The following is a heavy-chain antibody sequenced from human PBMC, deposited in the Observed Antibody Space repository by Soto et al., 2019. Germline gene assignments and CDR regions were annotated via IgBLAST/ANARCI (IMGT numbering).Heavy chain of an antibody. J-gene: IGHJ6*02. CDR2: IGESGTPT. CDR3: ARYIPGVRYYGMDV. D-gene: IGHD2-2*01. V-gene: IGHV3-23*01. CDR1: GFTXSSYA. Sequence: GGSLRLSCAASGFTXSSYAMKWVRQAPGKGLEWVSLIGESGTPTYYADSVKGRFTISRDNSGNTLFLEMYSLRAEDTAVYYCARYIPGVRYYGMDVWGQGTTVTVSS.